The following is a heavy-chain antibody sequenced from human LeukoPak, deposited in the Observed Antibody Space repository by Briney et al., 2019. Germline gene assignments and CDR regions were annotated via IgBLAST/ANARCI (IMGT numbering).Heavy chain of an antibody. CDR1: GFTFSSYE. D-gene: IGHD5-18*01. CDR2: ISSSGSTI. J-gene: IGHJ4*02. CDR3: AGGYSHGSDFDY. Sequence: GGSLRLSCAASGFTFSSYEMNWVRQAPGKGLEWVSYISSSGSTIYYADSVKGRFTISRDNAKNSLYLQMNSLRAEDTAVYYCAGGYSHGSDFDYWGQGTLVTVSS. V-gene: IGHV3-48*03.